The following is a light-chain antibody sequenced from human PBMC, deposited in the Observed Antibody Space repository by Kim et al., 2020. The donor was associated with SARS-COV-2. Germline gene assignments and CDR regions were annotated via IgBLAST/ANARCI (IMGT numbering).Light chain of an antibody. Sequence: QSALTQPASVSGSPGQSITISCTGTSSDVGGYNYVYWYQQHPGKAPKLMIYDVSKRPSGVSNRFSGSKSGNTASLTISGLQAEDEADYYCSSYTSSSTPNVCGTGTKVTVL. CDR2: DVS. CDR3: SSYTSSSTPNV. CDR1: SSDVGGYNY. V-gene: IGLV2-14*01. J-gene: IGLJ1*01.